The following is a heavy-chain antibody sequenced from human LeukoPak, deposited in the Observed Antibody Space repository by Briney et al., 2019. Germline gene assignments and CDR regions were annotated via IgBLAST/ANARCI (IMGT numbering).Heavy chain of an antibody. V-gene: IGHV3-11*01. D-gene: IGHD3-22*01. CDR2: ISSSGRTI. J-gene: IGHJ4*02. CDR3: ARAGSGYNLASFDY. Sequence: PGGSLRLSCAASGFTFSDYYMSWIRQAPGKGLEWVSYISSSGRTIYHADSVKGRFTISRDNARNSLYLQMNSLRAEDTAVYYCARAGSGYNLASFDYWGQGTLVTVSS. CDR1: GFTFSDYY.